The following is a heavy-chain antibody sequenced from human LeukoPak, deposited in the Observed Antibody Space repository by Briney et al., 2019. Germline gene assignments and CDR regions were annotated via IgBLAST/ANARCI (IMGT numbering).Heavy chain of an antibody. Sequence: SETLSLTCAVSGGSISSSNWWSWIRQPAGKGLEWIGRIYTSGSTNYNPSLKSRVTMSVDTSKNQFSLKLSSVTAADTAVYYCASGGRQGFGFDPWGQGTLVTVSS. V-gene: IGHV4-4*07. J-gene: IGHJ5*02. D-gene: IGHD3-10*01. CDR2: IYTSGST. CDR3: ASGGRQGFGFDP. CDR1: GGSISSSNW.